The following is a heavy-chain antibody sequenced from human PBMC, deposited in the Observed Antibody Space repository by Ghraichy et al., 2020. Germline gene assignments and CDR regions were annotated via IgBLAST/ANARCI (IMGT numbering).Heavy chain of an antibody. J-gene: IGHJ3*01. Sequence: GGSLRLSCAASGFTVTTNYMNWVRQAPGKGLEWVSIVHSGGTTYYADSVRGRFTITRDLSGDTMYLQMNNLRDEDTAVYYCARGGHGDYPLGAFDVWGQGTMVIVSS. CDR1: GFTVTTNY. D-gene: IGHD4-17*01. V-gene: IGHV3-53*01. CDR2: VHSGGTT. CDR3: ARGGHGDYPLGAFDV.